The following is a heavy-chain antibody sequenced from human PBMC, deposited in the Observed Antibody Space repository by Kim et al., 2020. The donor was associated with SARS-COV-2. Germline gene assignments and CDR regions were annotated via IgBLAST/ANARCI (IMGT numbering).Heavy chain of an antibody. CDR3: ASKDCSGGSCAFDP. V-gene: IGHV3-74*01. J-gene: IGHJ5*02. CDR2: INGDGSET. Sequence: GGSLRLSCAASGFTFSNYWMHWVRQAPGKGLMWVSRINGDGSETAYAESVKGRFTISRDNAKNTVYLQMNSLRGEDTAVYHCASKDCSGGSCAFDPWGQG. D-gene: IGHD2-15*01. CDR1: GFTFSNYW.